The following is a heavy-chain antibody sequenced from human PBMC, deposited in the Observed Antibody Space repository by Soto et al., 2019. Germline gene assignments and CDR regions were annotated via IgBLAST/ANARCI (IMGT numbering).Heavy chain of an antibody. V-gene: IGHV4-34*01. J-gene: IGHJ5*02. D-gene: IGHD2-15*01. CDR2: INHSGST. CDR1: GGSFSGYY. CDR3: ARGRGGCSGGSCPFDP. Sequence: SETLSLTCAVYGGSFSGYYWSWIRQPPGKGLEWIGEINHSGSTNYNPSLKSRVTISVDTSKNQFSLKLSSVTAADTAVYYCARGRGGCSGGSCPFDPWGQGTLVTVSS.